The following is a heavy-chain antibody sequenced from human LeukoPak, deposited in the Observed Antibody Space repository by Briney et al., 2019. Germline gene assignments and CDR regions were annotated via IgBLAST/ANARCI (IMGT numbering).Heavy chain of an antibody. CDR1: GYTFTSYG. CDR3: ARDGVSGVCNY. V-gene: IGHV1-18*01. Sequence: ASVKVSCKASGYTFTSYGISWVRQAPGQGLEWMGWISTYNGNTNYAQKLQGRVTMSTDTSTSTAYMELRSLRSDDTAVYYWARDGVSGVCNYWGQGTLVTVSS. CDR2: ISTYNGNT. J-gene: IGHJ4*02. D-gene: IGHD3-3*01.